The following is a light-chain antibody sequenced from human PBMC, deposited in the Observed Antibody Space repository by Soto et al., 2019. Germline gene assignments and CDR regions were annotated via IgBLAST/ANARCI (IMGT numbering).Light chain of an antibody. V-gene: IGKV3-15*01. CDR2: SAS. CDR3: QQGDNWPLT. Sequence: EIVMTQSPATLSVSPGERATLSCRASQSISSELAWYQQKPGQPPRLLIYSASTRATGVSARFTGSGSGSEFTLTISGLQSEEFAVYYCQQGDNWPLTFGQGTRLEI. J-gene: IGKJ2*01. CDR1: QSISSE.